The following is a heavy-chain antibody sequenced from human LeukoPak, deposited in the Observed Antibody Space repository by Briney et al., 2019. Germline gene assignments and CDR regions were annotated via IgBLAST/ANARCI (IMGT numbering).Heavy chain of an antibody. Sequence: ASVKVSCKASRYTFTSYYMHWVRQAPGPGREWLGIINPSGGSTSYAQKFQGRVTMTRDTSASPVYMELSSLRSEDTAVYYCARGGSWRDYYYGMDVWGKGTTVTVSS. CDR2: INPSGGST. CDR1: RYTFTSYY. CDR3: ARGGSWRDYYYGMDV. V-gene: IGHV1-46*01. J-gene: IGHJ6*04. D-gene: IGHD3-16*02.